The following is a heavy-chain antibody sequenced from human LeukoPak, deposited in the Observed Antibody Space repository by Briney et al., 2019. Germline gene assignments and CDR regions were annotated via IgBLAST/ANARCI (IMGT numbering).Heavy chain of an antibody. CDR1: GGSFSGYY. J-gene: IGHJ4*02. Sequence: PSETLSLTCAVYGGSFSGYYWSCIRQPPGKGLEWIGEINHSGSTNYNPSLKSRVTISVDTSKNQFSLKLSSVTAADTAVYYCARVGGYSGSLQRGYWGQGTLVTVSS. CDR3: ARVGGYSGSLQRGY. D-gene: IGHD1-26*01. CDR2: INHSGST. V-gene: IGHV4-34*01.